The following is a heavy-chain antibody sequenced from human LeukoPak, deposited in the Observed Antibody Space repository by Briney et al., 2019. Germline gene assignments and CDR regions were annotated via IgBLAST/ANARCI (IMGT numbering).Heavy chain of an antibody. V-gene: IGHV3-7*05. J-gene: IGHJ4*02. Sequence: PGGCLRLSCAVAGSTFPVSWMRWVSQAPEKGLEWVGIIKKEGGAKYYVDSVKDRSTISRDNAKNSLYLQINSLRAEDTAVYYCARGGQFVTDYWGQGTLVTVSS. CDR2: IKKEGGAK. D-gene: IGHD6-6*01. CDR3: ARGGQFVTDY. CDR1: GSTFPVSW.